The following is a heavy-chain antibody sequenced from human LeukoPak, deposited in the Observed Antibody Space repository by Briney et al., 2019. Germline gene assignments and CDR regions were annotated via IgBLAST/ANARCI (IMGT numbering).Heavy chain of an antibody. V-gene: IGHV4-59*08. Sequence: ASETLSLTCTVSGGSISSYYWSWIRQPPGKGLEWIGSIYYSGSTYYNPSLKSRVTISVDTSKNQSSLKLSSVTAADTAVYYCARGLRYFDWLLKGEYYFDYWGQGTLVTVSS. CDR2: IYYSGST. J-gene: IGHJ4*02. D-gene: IGHD3-9*01. CDR3: ARGLRYFDWLLKGEYYFDY. CDR1: GGSISSYY.